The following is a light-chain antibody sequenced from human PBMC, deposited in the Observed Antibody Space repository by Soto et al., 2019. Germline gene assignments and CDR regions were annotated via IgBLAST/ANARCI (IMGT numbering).Light chain of an antibody. CDR1: SGHSSYA. Sequence: QPVLTQSPSASASLGASVKLTCTLSSGHSSYAIAWHQQQPEKGPRYLMKLNSDGSHSKGDGIPDRFSGSISGAERYLTISGLSSEDEADYYCQTWGTGIHYVFGTGTKLTVL. J-gene: IGLJ1*01. CDR2: LNSDGSH. V-gene: IGLV4-69*01. CDR3: QTWGTGIHYV.